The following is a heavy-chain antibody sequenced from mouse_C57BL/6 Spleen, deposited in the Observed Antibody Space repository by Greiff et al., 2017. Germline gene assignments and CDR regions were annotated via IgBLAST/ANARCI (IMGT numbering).Heavy chain of an antibody. CDR1: GFSLTSYG. J-gene: IGHJ4*01. CDR3: ARKPYGSTYYAMDY. CDR2: IWSGGST. V-gene: IGHV2-2*02. Sequence: VHLVESGPGLVQPSQSLSITCTVSGFSLTSYGVHWVRQSPGKGLEWLGVIWSGGSTDYNAAFISRLSISKDNSKSQVFFKMNSLQANDTAIYYYARKPYGSTYYAMDYWGQGTSVTVSS. D-gene: IGHD1-1*01.